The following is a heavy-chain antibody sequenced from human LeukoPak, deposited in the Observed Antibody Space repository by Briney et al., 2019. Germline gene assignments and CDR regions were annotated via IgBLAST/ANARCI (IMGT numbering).Heavy chain of an antibody. J-gene: IGHJ4*02. Sequence: SETLSLTCGVSGGSISNTNWWSWVRQPPGQGLEWIGEISLTGLTHYNPSLESRVTVSLDKSKNQLSLNLTSVTAADTAVYYCSRENGAFSPFGYWGQGTLATVLS. V-gene: IGHV4-4*02. CDR2: ISLTGLT. CDR3: SRENGAFSPFGY. D-gene: IGHD2-8*01. CDR1: GGSISNTNW.